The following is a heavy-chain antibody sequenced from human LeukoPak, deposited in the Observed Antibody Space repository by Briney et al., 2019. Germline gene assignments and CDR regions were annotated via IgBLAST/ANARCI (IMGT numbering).Heavy chain of an antibody. CDR3: ARGGYCSSTSCYRDAFDI. Sequence: SVKVSCKASGYTFTSYGISWVRQAPGQGLEWMGWISAYNGNTNYAQKLQGRVTMTTDTSTSTAYMELRSLRSNDTAVYYCARGGYCSSTSCYRDAFDIWGQGTMVTVSS. D-gene: IGHD2-2*01. CDR1: GYTFTSYG. J-gene: IGHJ3*02. V-gene: IGHV1-18*01. CDR2: ISAYNGNT.